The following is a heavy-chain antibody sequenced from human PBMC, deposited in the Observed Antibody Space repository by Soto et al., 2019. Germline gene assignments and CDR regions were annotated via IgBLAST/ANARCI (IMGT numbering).Heavy chain of an antibody. CDR3: ARAAYVAAAGTREVLGMDV. J-gene: IGHJ6*02. CDR1: GYTFTSYY. V-gene: IGHV1-46*01. D-gene: IGHD6-13*01. Sequence: QVQLVQSGAEVKKPGASVKVSCKASGYTFTSYYMHWVRQAPGQGLEWMGIINPSGGSTSYAQKFQGSVTMTMDTSTDTVYMELSSLRSEDTAVYYCARAAYVAAAGTREVLGMDVWGQGTTVTVSS. CDR2: INPSGGST.